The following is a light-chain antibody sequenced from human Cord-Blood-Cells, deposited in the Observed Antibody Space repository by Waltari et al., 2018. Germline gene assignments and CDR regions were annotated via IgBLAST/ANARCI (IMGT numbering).Light chain of an antibody. CDR2: DAS. CDR1: QDISNY. V-gene: IGKV1-33*01. Sequence: DIQMTQSPSSLSASVGDRVTITSQASQDISNYLNWYQQKPGKAPKLLIYDASNLETVVPSRFSGSGSGTDFTFTISSLQPEDIATYYCQQYDNLPLTFGGGTKGRSN. J-gene: IGKJ4*01. CDR3: QQYDNLPLT.